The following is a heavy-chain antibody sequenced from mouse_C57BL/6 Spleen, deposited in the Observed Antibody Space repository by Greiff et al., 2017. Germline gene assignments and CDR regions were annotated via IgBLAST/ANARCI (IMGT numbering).Heavy chain of an antibody. V-gene: IGHV8-8*01. CDR1: GFSLSTFGMG. CDR3: AQISDSSGPFAY. J-gene: IGHJ3*01. Sequence: QVTLKVSGPGILQPSQTLSLTCSFSGFSLSTFGMGVGWIRQPSGKGLEWLAHIWWDDDKYYNPALKSRLTISKDTSKNQVFLTIAHVDTADTATNYCAQISDSSGPFAYWGQGTLVTVSA. D-gene: IGHD3-2*02. CDR2: IWWDDDK.